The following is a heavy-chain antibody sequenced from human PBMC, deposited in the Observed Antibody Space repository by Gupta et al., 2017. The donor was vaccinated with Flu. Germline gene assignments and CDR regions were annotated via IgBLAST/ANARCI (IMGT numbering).Heavy chain of an antibody. D-gene: IGHD1-1*01. J-gene: IGHJ5*02. CDR3: ARLGPEYSRGTFWNWFDP. CDR1: Y. V-gene: IGHV4-39*07. CDR2: IYNGVNT. Sequence: YWAWFRQAPGTVLEWFGRIYNGVNTDYNPSLESRVGISMDVSNNQFSLTLKAVSEADTDVYWCARLGPEYSRGTFWNWFDPWGPVTLVSVSS.